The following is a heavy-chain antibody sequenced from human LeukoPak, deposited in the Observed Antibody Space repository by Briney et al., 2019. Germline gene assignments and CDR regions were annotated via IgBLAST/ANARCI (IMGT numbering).Heavy chain of an antibody. CDR2: INSDGSEG. J-gene: IGHJ6*02. D-gene: IGHD6-13*01. CDR3: TRYKQLARHPYYYYYGMDV. V-gene: IGHV3-7*03. Sequence: GGSLRLSCAVSGFTFSGFWMSWSRQAPGKGLEWVASINSDGSEGYYADVVKGRFTISRDNAKNSLYLQINSLRAEDTAVYYCTRYKQLARHPYYYYYGMDVWGQGTTVTVSS. CDR1: GFTFSGFW.